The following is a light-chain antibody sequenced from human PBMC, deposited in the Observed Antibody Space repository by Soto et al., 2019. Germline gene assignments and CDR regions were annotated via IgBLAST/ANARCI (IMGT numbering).Light chain of an antibody. CDR1: QSVSNNY. CDR3: QQYGTFPRT. Sequence: EMVLTQSPGTLSLSPGERATLSCRASQSVSNNYLAWYQQKPGQAPRLLIYGASSRATGIPDRFSGSGSGTDFTLTISGLGPEDFAVYYCQQYGTFPRTFGQGTKVDIK. J-gene: IGKJ1*01. CDR2: GAS. V-gene: IGKV3-20*01.